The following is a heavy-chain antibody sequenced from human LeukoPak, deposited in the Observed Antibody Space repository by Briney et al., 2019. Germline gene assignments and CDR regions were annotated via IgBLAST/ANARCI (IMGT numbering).Heavy chain of an antibody. CDR3: ARDRGSSGWYEFDS. Sequence: PGGSLRLSCAASGFTSSSYWMSWVRQAPGKGLEWVANIKQDGSEKYYVDSVKGRFTISRDNAKNSLYLQMSNLRAEDTAVYYCARDRGSSGWYEFDSWGQGTLVTVSS. CDR2: IKQDGSEK. D-gene: IGHD6-19*01. CDR1: GFTSSSYW. J-gene: IGHJ4*02. V-gene: IGHV3-7*01.